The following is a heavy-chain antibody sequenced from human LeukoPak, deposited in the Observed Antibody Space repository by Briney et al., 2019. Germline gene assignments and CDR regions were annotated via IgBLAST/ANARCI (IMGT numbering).Heavy chain of an antibody. J-gene: IGHJ4*02. CDR2: IYYSGST. D-gene: IGHD3-10*01. CDR3: AREPSYYYGSGSLDY. CDR1: GGSISSYY. V-gene: IGHV4-39*07. Sequence: PSETLSLTCTVSGGSISSYYWSWIRQPPGKGLEWIGSIYYSGSTYYNPSLKSRVTISVDTSKNQFSLKLSSVTAADTAVYYCAREPSYYYGSGSLDYWGQGTLVTVSS.